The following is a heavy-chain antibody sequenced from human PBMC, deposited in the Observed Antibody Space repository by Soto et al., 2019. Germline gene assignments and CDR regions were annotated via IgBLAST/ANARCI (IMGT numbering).Heavy chain of an antibody. CDR2: INHSGST. D-gene: IGHD3-3*01. Sequence: SETLSLTCAVYGGSFSGYYWSWIRQPPGKGLEWIGEINHSGSTNYNPSLKSRVTISVDTSKNQFSLKLSSVTAADTAVYYCARGGDGYDFWSGYYYYYYMDVWGKGTTVTVSS. CDR1: GGSFSGYY. V-gene: IGHV4-34*01. J-gene: IGHJ6*03. CDR3: ARGGDGYDFWSGYYYYYYMDV.